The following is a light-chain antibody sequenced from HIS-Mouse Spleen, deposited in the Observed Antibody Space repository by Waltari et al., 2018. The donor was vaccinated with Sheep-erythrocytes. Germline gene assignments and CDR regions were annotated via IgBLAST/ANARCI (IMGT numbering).Light chain of an antibody. J-gene: IGLJ3*02. CDR2: DVS. V-gene: IGLV2-14*03. CDR1: SSDVGGYNY. CDR3: SSYTSSSTWV. Sequence: QSALTQPASVSGSPGQSITISCTGTSSDVGGYNYVSWYPQHPAKAPKLMIYDVSNRPSGVSNRFSGSKSGNTASLTISGLQAEDEADYYCSSYTSSSTWVFGGGTKLTVL.